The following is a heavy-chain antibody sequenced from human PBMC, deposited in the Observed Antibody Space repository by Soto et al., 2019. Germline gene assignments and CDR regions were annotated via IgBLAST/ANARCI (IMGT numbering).Heavy chain of an antibody. CDR1: GGSFSDYY. J-gene: IGHJ4*02. D-gene: IGHD2-2*01. Sequence: SETLSLTCAVFGGSFSDYYLNWVRQPPGKGLEWIGEINHSGSTNYNPSLKSRVTVSVDTSKNQFSLKLSSVTAADTAIYYCARGGPSTSYYFALWGQGTLVTVSS. CDR2: INHSGST. CDR3: ARGGPSTSYYFAL. V-gene: IGHV4-34*01.